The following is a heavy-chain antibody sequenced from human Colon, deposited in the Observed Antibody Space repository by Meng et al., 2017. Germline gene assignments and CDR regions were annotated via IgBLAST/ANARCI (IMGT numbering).Heavy chain of an antibody. Sequence: GSLRLSCAVPGYSISSGYYWGWIRQPPGKGLEWIGGIYHSGSTYYNPSLKSRITISVDTSKNQFSLKLSSVTAADTAVYYCARGEGYYDSSGLNWFDPWGQGTLVTVSS. CDR2: IYHSGST. D-gene: IGHD3-22*01. CDR1: GYSISSGYY. CDR3: ARGEGYYDSSGLNWFDP. V-gene: IGHV4-38-2*01. J-gene: IGHJ5*02.